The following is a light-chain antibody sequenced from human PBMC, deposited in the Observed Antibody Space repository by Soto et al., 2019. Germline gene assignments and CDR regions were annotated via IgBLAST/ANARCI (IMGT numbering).Light chain of an antibody. V-gene: IGKV3-15*01. Sequence: EIVMTQSPGTLSLSPGERATLSCRASQSVSTNLAWYQQIPGQAPRLLIYGASTRATGIPARFSGSGSGTEFTLDISRLPSEELPVYSCQQYNDWHQTLRLGTKV. J-gene: IGKJ1*01. CDR1: QSVSTN. CDR3: QQYNDWHQT. CDR2: GAS.